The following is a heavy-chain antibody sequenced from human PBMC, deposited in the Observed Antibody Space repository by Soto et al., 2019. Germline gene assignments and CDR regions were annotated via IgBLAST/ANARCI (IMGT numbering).Heavy chain of an antibody. J-gene: IGHJ2*01. CDR3: ARDVLRGFCSGGSCHSKYWYFDL. D-gene: IGHD2-15*01. V-gene: IGHV4-34*01. Sequence: SETLSLTCAVYGGSFSGYYWSWIRQPPGKGLEWIGEINHSGSTNYNPSLKSRVTISVDTSKNQFSLKLSSVTAADTAVYYCARDVLRGFCSGGSCHSKYWYFDLWGRGTRVTVPS. CDR2: INHSGST. CDR1: GGSFSGYY.